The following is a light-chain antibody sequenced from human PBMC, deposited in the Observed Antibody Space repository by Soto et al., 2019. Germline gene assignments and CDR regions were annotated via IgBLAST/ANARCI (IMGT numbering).Light chain of an antibody. Sequence: QSALTKPASVSGSPGQSITISCPGTSGDIGGYNYVSWYQQHPGKAPKLLISEVTNRPSGVSNRFSGSKSGNMASLTISGLQAEDEADYYCSSYTTNSTPVVFGGGTKLTVL. J-gene: IGLJ2*01. CDR1: SGDIGGYNY. CDR3: SSYTTNSTPVV. V-gene: IGLV2-14*01. CDR2: EVT.